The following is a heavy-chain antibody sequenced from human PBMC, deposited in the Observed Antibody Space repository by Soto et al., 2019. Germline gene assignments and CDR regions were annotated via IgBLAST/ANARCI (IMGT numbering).Heavy chain of an antibody. CDR3: ANGDSSFFDY. Sequence: GGSLRLSCAASGFTFSSYWMHWVRQAPGKGRVWVSRINSDGSSTSYADSVKGRFTISRDNAKNTLYLQMNSLRAEDTAVYYCANGDSSFFDYWGQGTLVTVSS. J-gene: IGHJ4*02. V-gene: IGHV3-74*01. D-gene: IGHD4-17*01. CDR1: GFTFSSYW. CDR2: INSDGSST.